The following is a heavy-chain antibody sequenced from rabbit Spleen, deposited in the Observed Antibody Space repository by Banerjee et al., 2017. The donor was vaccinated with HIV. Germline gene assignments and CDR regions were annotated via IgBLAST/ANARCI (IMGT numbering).Heavy chain of an antibody. CDR3: ARSVNRIGFSL. D-gene: IGHD1-1*01. CDR1: GFSFSSSYW. CDR2: INTLSNT. V-gene: IGHV1S45*01. J-gene: IGHJ4*01. Sequence: QEQLVESGGGLVQPEGSLTLTCTASGFSFSSSYWICWVRQAPGKGLEWVGCINTLSNTVYATWAKGRFTISKTSSTTVTLQMTSLTAADTATYFCARSVNRIGFSLWGPGTLVTVS.